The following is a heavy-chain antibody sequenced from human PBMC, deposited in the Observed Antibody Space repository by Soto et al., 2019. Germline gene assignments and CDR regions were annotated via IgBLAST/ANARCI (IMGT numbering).Heavy chain of an antibody. D-gene: IGHD3-22*01. CDR1: GFTFRTYW. CDR3: TRDSYDSRYYYGMDV. V-gene: IGHV3-74*01. Sequence: GGSLRLSXTASGFTFRTYWMHWVRQAPGKGLMWVSRINPDGSNTAYADSVKGRFTISRDNAKNTLHLQMNSLRDEDMAVYYCTRDSYDSRYYYGMDVWGQGTPVTVSS. J-gene: IGHJ6*02. CDR2: INPDGSNT.